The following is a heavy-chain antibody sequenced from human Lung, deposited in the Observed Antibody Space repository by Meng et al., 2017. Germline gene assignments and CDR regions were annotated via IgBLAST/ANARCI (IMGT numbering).Heavy chain of an antibody. CDR2: INHSGST. CDR1: GGSFSDYY. Sequence: HVQLQQWGDGLLKPSGTMALTCVVSGGSFSDYYWSWIRRAPGKGMEWIGEINHSGSTNYNPSLESRATISVDTSQNNLSLKLSSVTAADSAVYYCARGPTTMAHDFDYWGQGTLVTVSS. CDR3: ARGPTTMAHDFDY. V-gene: IGHV4-34*01. D-gene: IGHD4-11*01. J-gene: IGHJ4*02.